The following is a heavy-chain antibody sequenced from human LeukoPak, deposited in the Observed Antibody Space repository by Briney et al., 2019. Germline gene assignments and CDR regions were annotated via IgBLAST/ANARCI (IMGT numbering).Heavy chain of an antibody. J-gene: IGHJ4*02. D-gene: IGHD6-19*01. Sequence: GGSLRLSCVASGFTFSTYWMHWVRQAPGKGLVWVSRISYDGSSTNYADSVKGRFSISRDNAKNTVYLQMNSLRAEDTAVYYCAREAAVAGIYCGSWGQGTLLSVSS. V-gene: IGHV3-74*01. CDR1: GFTFSTYW. CDR3: AREAAVAGIYCGS. CDR2: ISYDGSST.